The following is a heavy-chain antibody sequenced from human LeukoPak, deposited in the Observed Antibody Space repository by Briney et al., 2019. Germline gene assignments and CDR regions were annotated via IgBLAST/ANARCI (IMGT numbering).Heavy chain of an antibody. CDR1: GLIFHNYA. D-gene: IGHD4-17*01. CDR2: ILGGGGT. CDR3: GQDPNGNYIGAFDF. V-gene: IGHV3-23*01. Sequence: GGSLRLSCAASGLIFHNYALVWIRRAPGKGPEWVSAILGGGGTSYADAVKGRFTISRDNSKNTLYLQMNSLRAEDTATYYCGQDPNGNYIGAFDFWGRGTMVTVSS. J-gene: IGHJ3*01.